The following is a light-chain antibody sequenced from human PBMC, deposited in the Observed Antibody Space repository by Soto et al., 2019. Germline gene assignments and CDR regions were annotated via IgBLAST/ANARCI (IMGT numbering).Light chain of an antibody. CDR2: TSS. Sequence: DIQMTQSPSSLSASVGDRVTITCRASQSIGSYLNWIQQKPGKAPKLLTYTSSSLQSGVPSRFSGSGSGTDFTLTISSLQPEDFATYYCQQTYNVPITFGQGTRLEIK. J-gene: IGKJ5*01. V-gene: IGKV1-39*01. CDR1: QSIGSY. CDR3: QQTYNVPIT.